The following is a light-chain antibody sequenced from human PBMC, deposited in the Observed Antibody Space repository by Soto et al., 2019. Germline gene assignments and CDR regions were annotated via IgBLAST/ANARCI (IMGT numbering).Light chain of an antibody. CDR2: EGS. V-gene: IGLV2-23*01. CDR1: SSDVGSYNF. Sequence: QSALTQPASVSGSPGQSITISCTGASSDVGSYNFVSWFQQHPGKAPKIMIYEGSERPSGVSNRFSGSKSGNTASLTISGLQAEDEADYYCCSYAGSSTYVFGTGTKVTVL. CDR3: CSYAGSSTYV. J-gene: IGLJ1*01.